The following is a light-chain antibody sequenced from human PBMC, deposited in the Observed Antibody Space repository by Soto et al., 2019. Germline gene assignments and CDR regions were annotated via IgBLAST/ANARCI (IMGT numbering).Light chain of an antibody. CDR1: SSDVGGYNY. J-gene: IGLJ1*01. V-gene: IGLV2-14*01. CDR3: TSYTTSSTLV. Sequence: QSVLTQPASVSGSPGQSIIISCTGTSSDVGGYNYVSWYQQYPGKAPKLMIYDVSNRPSGVSNRFSGSKSGNTASLTISGLQAEDEADYYCTSYTTSSTLVFGTGTKLTVL. CDR2: DVS.